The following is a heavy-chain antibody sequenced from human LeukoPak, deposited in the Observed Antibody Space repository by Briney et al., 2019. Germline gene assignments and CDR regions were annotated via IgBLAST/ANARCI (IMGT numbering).Heavy chain of an antibody. Sequence: PGGSLRLSCAASGFTFSSYSMNWVRQAPGKGLEWVSYISSASDSIYYADSVKGRFTISRDNSKNTLYLQMNSLRAEDTAVYYCARLLGAGYCSSTSCQDWFDPWGQGTLVTVSS. CDR1: GFTFSSYS. CDR3: ARLLGAGYCSSTSCQDWFDP. J-gene: IGHJ5*02. CDR2: ISSASDSI. D-gene: IGHD2-2*01. V-gene: IGHV3-48*01.